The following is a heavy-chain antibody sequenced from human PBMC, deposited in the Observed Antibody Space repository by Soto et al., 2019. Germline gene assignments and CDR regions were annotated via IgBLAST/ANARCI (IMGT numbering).Heavy chain of an antibody. V-gene: IGHV1-69*13. CDR2: IIPIFGTA. CDR1: GGTFSSYA. D-gene: IGHD3-16*01. Sequence: ASVKVSCKASGGTFSSYAISWVRQAPGQGLEWMGGIIPIFGTANYAQKFQGRVTITADESTSTAYMELSSLRSEDTAVYYCGGEGGTYIDYWGQGTLVTVSS. J-gene: IGHJ4*02. CDR3: GGEGGTYIDY.